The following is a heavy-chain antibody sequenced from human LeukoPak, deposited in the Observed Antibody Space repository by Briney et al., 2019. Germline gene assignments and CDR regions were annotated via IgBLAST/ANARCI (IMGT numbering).Heavy chain of an antibody. CDR2: IYYSGST. J-gene: IGHJ5*02. Sequence: SETLSLTCPVSGGSISSYYWSWIRQPPGKGLEWIGYIYYSGSTNYNPSLKSRVTISVDTSKNQFSLKLSSVTAADTAVYYCARAGGDHPFDPWGQGALVTVSS. CDR1: GGSISSYY. V-gene: IGHV4-59*01. CDR3: ARAGGDHPFDP. D-gene: IGHD4-17*01.